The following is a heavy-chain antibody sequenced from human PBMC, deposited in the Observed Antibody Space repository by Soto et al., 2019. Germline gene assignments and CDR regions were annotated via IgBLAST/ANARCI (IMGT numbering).Heavy chain of an antibody. CDR2: ISSSGSTI. CDR1: GLPFSSYE. D-gene: IGHD2-2*01. V-gene: IGHV3-48*03. CDR3: ARSGGLGYGSSSSGCDPYCYGMDV. Sequence: GSPRVCIDAPGLPFSSYEMDWVRQAPGRGLEGVSYISSSGSTIYYADSVNGRFTISRDNPKNSLYLQTNRLRAEDTAVYYCARSGGLGYGSSSSGCDPYCYGMDVWGQGTTFSIS. J-gene: IGHJ6*01.